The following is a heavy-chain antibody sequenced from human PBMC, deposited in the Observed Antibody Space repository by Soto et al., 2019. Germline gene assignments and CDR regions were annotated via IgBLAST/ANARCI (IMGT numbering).Heavy chain of an antibody. CDR3: AKVIEALAVRYAMDV. J-gene: IGHJ6*02. CDR2: ISYDGMNK. Sequence: QVQLVESGGGVVQPGRSLRLSCAASGFTFSSYGMHWVRQAPGKGLEWVAVISYDGMNKHYADFVKGRFTISRDNSKNTLYLQMNSLRVEDTAVYYCAKVIEALAVRYAMDVWGQGTTVTVSS. D-gene: IGHD3-3*02. V-gene: IGHV3-30*18. CDR1: GFTFSSYG.